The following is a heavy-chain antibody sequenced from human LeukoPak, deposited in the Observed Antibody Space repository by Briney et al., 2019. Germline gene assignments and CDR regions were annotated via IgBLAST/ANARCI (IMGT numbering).Heavy chain of an antibody. CDR1: GITLSNYG. D-gene: IGHD3-22*01. CDR3: AKRGVVIRVILVGFHKEAYYFDS. V-gene: IGHV3-23*01. Sequence: SGGSLRLSCAVSGITLSNYGMSWVRQAPGEGLEWVAGISGSGGGTNYADSVKGRFTISRDNPKNTLFLQMNSLRAEDTAVYFCAKRGVVIRVILVGFHKEAYYFDSWGQGALATVSS. CDR2: ISGSGGGT. J-gene: IGHJ4*02.